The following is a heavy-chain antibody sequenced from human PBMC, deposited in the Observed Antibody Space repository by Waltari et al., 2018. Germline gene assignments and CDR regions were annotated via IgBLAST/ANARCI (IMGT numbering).Heavy chain of an antibody. V-gene: IGHV3-9*03. J-gene: IGHJ3*02. CDR1: GFTFDDYA. CDR2: ISWNSGSI. D-gene: IGHD1-7*01. Sequence: EVQLVESGGGLVQPGRSLRLSCAASGFTFDDYAMHWVRQAPGKGLEWVSGISWNSGSIGYADSVKGRFTISRDNAKNSLYLQMNSLRAEDMALYYCAKDMGWNYGDPNAFDIWGQGTMVTVSS. CDR3: AKDMGWNYGDPNAFDI.